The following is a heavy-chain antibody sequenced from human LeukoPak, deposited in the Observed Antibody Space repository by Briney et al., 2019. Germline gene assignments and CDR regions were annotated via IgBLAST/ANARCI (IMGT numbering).Heavy chain of an antibody. D-gene: IGHD3-10*01. Sequence: GGSLRLSCAASGFTFSSYAMSWVREAPGKGLEWVSAISGSGGSTYYADSVKGRFTISRDNSKNTLYLQMNSLRAEDTAVYYCAKDHYYGSGSPSKGPNWFDPWGQGTLVTVSS. CDR1: GFTFSSYA. CDR3: AKDHYYGSGSPSKGPNWFDP. V-gene: IGHV3-23*01. J-gene: IGHJ5*02. CDR2: ISGSGGST.